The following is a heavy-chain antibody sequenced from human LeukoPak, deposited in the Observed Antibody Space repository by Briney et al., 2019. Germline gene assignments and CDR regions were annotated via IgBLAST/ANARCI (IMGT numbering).Heavy chain of an antibody. CDR2: IRYDGSNK. CDR3: AKGHGSGSYYFDY. V-gene: IGHV3-30*02. Sequence: PGGSLRLSCAASGFTFSSYGMHWVRQAPGKGLEWVAFIRYDGSNKYYADSVKGRFTISRDNSKNTLYLQMNSLRAVDTAVYYCAKGHGSGSYYFDYWGQGTLVTVSS. J-gene: IGHJ4*02. D-gene: IGHD3-10*01. CDR1: GFTFSSYG.